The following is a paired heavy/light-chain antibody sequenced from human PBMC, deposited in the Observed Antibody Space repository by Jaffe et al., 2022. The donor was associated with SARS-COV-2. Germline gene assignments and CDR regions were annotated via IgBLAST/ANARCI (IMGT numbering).Heavy chain of an antibody. J-gene: IGHJ2*01. CDR3: ANTPRPHIAAAGTGSVYFDL. V-gene: IGHV3-23*04. D-gene: IGHD6-13*01. CDR1: GFTFSSYA. Sequence: EVQLVESGGGLVQPGGSLRLSCAASGFTFSSYAMSWVRQAPGKGLEWVSAISGSGGSTYYADSVKGRFTISRDNSKNTLYLQMNSLRAEDTAVYYCANTPRPHIAAAGTGSVYFDLWGRGTLVTVSS. CDR2: ISGSGGST.
Light chain of an antibody. J-gene: IGKJ3*01. CDR1: QGISNY. Sequence: DIQMTQSPSSLSASVGDRVTITCRASQGISNYLAWYQQKPGKVPKLLIYAASTLQSGVPSRFSGSGSGTDFTLTISSLQPEDVATYYCQKYNSAPLTFGPGTKVDIK. V-gene: IGKV1-27*01. CDR3: QKYNSAPLT. CDR2: AAS.